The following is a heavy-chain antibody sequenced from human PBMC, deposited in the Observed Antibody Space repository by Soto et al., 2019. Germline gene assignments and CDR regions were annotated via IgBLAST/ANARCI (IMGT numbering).Heavy chain of an antibody. D-gene: IGHD3-22*01. Sequence: QLQLQESGPGLVKPSETLSLTCTVSGDSISSGSYYWAWIRQPPGKGLEWSGSIYYSGTTYYNPSLKSRFTMSVDTSKSQFSLKLSSVTAADTAVYYCARHDGYSYFVYWGQGTLVTVSS. CDR1: GDSISSGSYY. J-gene: IGHJ4*02. V-gene: IGHV4-39*01. CDR3: ARHDGYSYFVY. CDR2: IYYSGTT.